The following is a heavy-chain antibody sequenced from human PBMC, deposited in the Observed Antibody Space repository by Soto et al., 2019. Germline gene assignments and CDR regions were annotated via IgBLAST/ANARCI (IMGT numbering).Heavy chain of an antibody. CDR1: GYSFTSYW. CDR2: IYPGDSDT. CDR3: ARQGADYYDRSGYYYADYYYGMDV. J-gene: IGHJ6*02. D-gene: IGHD3-22*01. Sequence: GESLKISCKGSGYSFTSYWIGWVRQMPGKGLEWMGIIYPGDSDTRYSPSFQGQVTISADKSISTAYLQWSSLKASDTAMYYCARQGADYYDRSGYYYADYYYGMDVWGQGTTVTVSS. V-gene: IGHV5-51*01.